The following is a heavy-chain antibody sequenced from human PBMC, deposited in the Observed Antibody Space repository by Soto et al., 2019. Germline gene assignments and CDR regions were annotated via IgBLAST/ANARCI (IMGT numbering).Heavy chain of an antibody. J-gene: IGHJ3*02. CDR2: ISYDGSNK. V-gene: IGHV3-30*18. CDR3: AKDQVVVAVADAFDI. D-gene: IGHD2-15*01. Sequence: PGGSLRLSCAASGFTFSSYGMHWVRQAPGKGLEWVAVISYDGSNKYYADSVKGRFTISRDNSKNTLYLQMNSLRAEDTAVYYCAKDQVVVAVADAFDIWGQGTMVTVS. CDR1: GFTFSSYG.